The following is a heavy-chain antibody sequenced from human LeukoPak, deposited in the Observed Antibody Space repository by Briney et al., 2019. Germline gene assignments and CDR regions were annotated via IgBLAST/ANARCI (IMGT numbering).Heavy chain of an antibody. CDR1: GFTFSNYG. CDR2: TSDDGSNK. D-gene: IGHD6-19*01. J-gene: IGHJ4*02. Sequence: GGSLRLSCAASGFTFSNYGIHWVRQAPGKGLEWVAVTSDDGSNKYYAESVKGRFTISRDSSKNTVYLQMTSLRAEDTGLYYCAKDRRLSIAVAGFDYWGQGTLVTVSS. V-gene: IGHV3-30*18. CDR3: AKDRRLSIAVAGFDY.